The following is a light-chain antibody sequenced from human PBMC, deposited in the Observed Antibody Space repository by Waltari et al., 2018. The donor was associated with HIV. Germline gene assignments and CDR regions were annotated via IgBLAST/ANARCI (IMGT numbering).Light chain of an antibody. V-gene: IGKV1-5*03. CDR3: QQYNSYPWT. CDR2: KAS. Sequence: DIQMTQSPSTLSASVVDRVTVTCRASQSVNTWLAWYQQSPGKAPKLLISKASSLPSGVPSRFSGSGSGTEFTLTITSLQPDDFAMYYCQQYNSYPWTFGQGTKLDIK. J-gene: IGKJ1*01. CDR1: QSVNTW.